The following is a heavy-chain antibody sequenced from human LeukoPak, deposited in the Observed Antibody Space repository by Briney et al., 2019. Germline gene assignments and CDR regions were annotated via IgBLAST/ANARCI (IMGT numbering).Heavy chain of an antibody. J-gene: IGHJ5*02. Sequence: SETLSLTCTVSGYSISSGYYWGWIRQPPGKGLEWIGSIYHSGSTYYNPSLKSRVTMSVDTSKNQFSLKLSSVTPADTAVYYCARDSSGTNWFDPWGQGTLVTVSS. CDR2: IYHSGST. CDR1: GYSISSGYY. D-gene: IGHD6-19*01. CDR3: ARDSSGTNWFDP. V-gene: IGHV4-38-2*02.